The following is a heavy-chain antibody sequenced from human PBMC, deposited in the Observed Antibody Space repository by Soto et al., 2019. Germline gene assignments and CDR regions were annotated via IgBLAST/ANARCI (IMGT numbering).Heavy chain of an antibody. Sequence: EMQVVESGGGLVQPGGSLRLSCEGSGFAFNTYWMTWVRQAPGKGLEWVANINQDGSEKYYVDSVKGRFTISRDNAKNSVYLQMNILRAEDTAVYYCAREVSLWFGEFSEDYYYHGMDVWGQGTSVTVSS. D-gene: IGHD3-10*01. CDR3: AREVSLWFGEFSEDYYYHGMDV. V-gene: IGHV3-7*05. CDR1: GFAFNTYW. J-gene: IGHJ6*02. CDR2: INQDGSEK.